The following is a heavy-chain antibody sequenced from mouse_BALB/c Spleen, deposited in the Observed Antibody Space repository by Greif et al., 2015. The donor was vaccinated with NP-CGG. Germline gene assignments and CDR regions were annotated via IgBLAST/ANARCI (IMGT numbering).Heavy chain of an antibody. CDR3: ARSKGNYVFDY. Sequence: VQLQQSGAEVVRPGTSVKVSCKASGYAFTNYLIEWVKQRPGQGLEWIGVINPGSGGTNYNEKFKGKATLTADKSSSTAYMQLSSLTSDDSAVYFCARSKGNYVFDYWGQGTTLTVSS. D-gene: IGHD2-1*01. J-gene: IGHJ2*01. CDR2: INPGSGGT. CDR1: GYAFTNYL. V-gene: IGHV1-54*01.